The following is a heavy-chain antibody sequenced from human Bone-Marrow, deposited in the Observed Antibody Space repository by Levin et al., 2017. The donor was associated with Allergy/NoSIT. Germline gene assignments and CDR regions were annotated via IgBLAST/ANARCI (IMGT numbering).Heavy chain of an antibody. CDR2: VSYEGYNK. V-gene: IGHV3-30-3*01. J-gene: IGHJ4*02. Sequence: GESLKISCAASGFVFSSSSMHWVRQAPGKGLEWVASVSYEGYNKYYADSVKGRFTISSDISKSTLFLQMNSLTTEDTAVYFCARDALSVVTGRLDYWGQGTVVTVSP. D-gene: IGHD2-21*02. CDR3: ARDALSVVTGRLDY. CDR1: GFVFSSSS.